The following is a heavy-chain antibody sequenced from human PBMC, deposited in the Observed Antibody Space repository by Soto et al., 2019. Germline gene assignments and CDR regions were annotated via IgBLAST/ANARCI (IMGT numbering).Heavy chain of an antibody. CDR1: GFTVSNSF. D-gene: IGHD2-21*02. J-gene: IGHJ3*02. V-gene: IGHV3-66*01. CDR3: VRDFLGVTASWVGFEI. CDR2: IKNSAGT. Sequence: DVQLVESGGDLVQPGGSLRLSCAASGFTVSNSFMSWVRQAPGEGLEWVSIIKNSAGTDYADSVRGRFIISTDNSKNTVYLQMNSLRVEDTAVYYCVRDFLGVTASWVGFEIWGQGTKVTVSP.